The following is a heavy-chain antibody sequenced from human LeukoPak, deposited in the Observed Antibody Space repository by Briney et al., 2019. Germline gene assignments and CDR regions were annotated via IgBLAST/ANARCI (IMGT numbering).Heavy chain of an antibody. V-gene: IGHV3-23*01. CDR1: GFTFSGSA. CDR3: AKLHSATITADFDH. J-gene: IGHJ4*02. CDR2: ISIGGDYT. Sequence: GGSLRLSCAGSGFTFSGSAMSWVRQAPGKGLECVSGISIGGDYTYYADSVKGRFTISRDNSKNTLSLQMSNLRAEDTAIYYCAKLHSATITADFDHWGQGTLVTVSS. D-gene: IGHD1-14*01.